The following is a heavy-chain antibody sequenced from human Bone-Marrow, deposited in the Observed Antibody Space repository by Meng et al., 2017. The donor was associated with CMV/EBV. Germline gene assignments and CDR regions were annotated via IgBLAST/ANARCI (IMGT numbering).Heavy chain of an antibody. Sequence: GGSLRLSCAASGFTFSSYGMDWVRQAPGKGLEWVSYISSSSGNIYYADSVKGRFTISRDNAENSLYLQMNTLRAEDTAVYYCAREYSSLNYDYYGMYVWGQGTTVTVSS. D-gene: IGHD6-6*01. V-gene: IGHV3-48*04. J-gene: IGHJ6*02. CDR1: GFTFSSYG. CDR2: ISSSSGNI. CDR3: AREYSSLNYDYYGMYV.